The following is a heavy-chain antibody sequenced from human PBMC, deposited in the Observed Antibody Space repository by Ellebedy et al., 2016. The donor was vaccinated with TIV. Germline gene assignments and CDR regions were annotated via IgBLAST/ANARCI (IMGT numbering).Heavy chain of an antibody. V-gene: IGHV3-30*04. D-gene: IGHD6-13*01. CDR3: ASDATYSSSWCFDY. CDR1: GFTFSSYA. Sequence: GGSLRLSCAASGFTFSSYAMHWVRQAPGKGLEWVAVISYDGSNKYYADSVKGRFTISRDNSKNTLYLQMNSLRAEDTAVYYCASDATYSSSWCFDYWGQGTLVTVSS. J-gene: IGHJ4*02. CDR2: ISYDGSNK.